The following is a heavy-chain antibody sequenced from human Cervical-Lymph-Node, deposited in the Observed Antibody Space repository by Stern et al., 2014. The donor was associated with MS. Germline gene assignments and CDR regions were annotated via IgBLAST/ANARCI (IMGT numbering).Heavy chain of an antibody. CDR2: MYPGDSDT. CDR1: GYSFINNW. CDR3: ARPMPYNVGKVVAAIVPFDI. Sequence: VQLVQSGAEVRKPGESLKISCKTSGYSFINNWIAWVRQVPGKGLEWMGIMYPGDSDTRYSPSFQGQVTISADKSISTAYLEWISLRASDTAVYYCARPMPYNVGKVVAAIVPFDIWGQGTEVIVSS. V-gene: IGHV5-51*03. D-gene: IGHD2-15*01. J-gene: IGHJ3*02.